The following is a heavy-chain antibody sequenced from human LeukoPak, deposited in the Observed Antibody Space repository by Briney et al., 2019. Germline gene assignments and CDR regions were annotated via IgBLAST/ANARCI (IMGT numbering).Heavy chain of an antibody. V-gene: IGHV1-69*04. Sequence: SVTVSCKASGGTFSSYAISWVRQAPGQGLEWMGRIIPILGIANYAQKFQGRVTITADKSTSTAYMELSSLGSEDTAVYYCARERRSVSGRDFDYWGQGTLVTVSS. CDR3: ARERRSVSGRDFDY. J-gene: IGHJ4*02. CDR1: GGTFSSYA. CDR2: IIPILGIA. D-gene: IGHD3-10*01.